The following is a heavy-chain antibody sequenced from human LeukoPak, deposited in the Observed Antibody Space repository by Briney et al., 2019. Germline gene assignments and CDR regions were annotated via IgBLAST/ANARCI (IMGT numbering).Heavy chain of an antibody. D-gene: IGHD3-9*01. Sequence: PGGSLRLSCAASGFTFSSNGMHWVRQAPGKGLEWVGVIWYDGSKYYADSVKGRLTISRDNAKNSLYLQMNSLRAEDTAVFYCAKFDGDAFDIWGQGTMVTVSS. J-gene: IGHJ3*02. CDR2: IWYDGSK. CDR1: GFTFSSNG. V-gene: IGHV3-33*03. CDR3: AKFDGDAFDI.